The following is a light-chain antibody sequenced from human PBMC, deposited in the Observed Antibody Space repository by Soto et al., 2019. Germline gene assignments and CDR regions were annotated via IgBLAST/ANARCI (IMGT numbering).Light chain of an antibody. CDR3: QQYGGT. J-gene: IGKJ1*01. CDR2: DAS. Sequence: DIQMTQSPSTLSASVGDRVTITCRASQSISSWLAWYQQKPGKAPKLLIYDASSLESGVPSRFSGSGSGTEFTLTISSPQPDDFATYYCQQYGGTFGQGTKVEIK. CDR1: QSISSW. V-gene: IGKV1-5*01.